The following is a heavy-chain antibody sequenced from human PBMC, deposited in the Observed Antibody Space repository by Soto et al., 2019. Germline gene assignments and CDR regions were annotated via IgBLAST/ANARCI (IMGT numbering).Heavy chain of an antibody. Sequence: PGGSLRLSCAASGFTVSSNYLSWVRQAPGKGLEWVSVINSDGSTYYADSVKGRFTISRDNSKNTLYLQMSSLRAEDTAVYYCARDQIGSGAPYYYYGMDVWGQGTTVTVSS. CDR1: GFTVSSNY. J-gene: IGHJ6*02. D-gene: IGHD3-10*01. V-gene: IGHV3-66*01. CDR3: ARDQIGSGAPYYYYGMDV. CDR2: INSDGST.